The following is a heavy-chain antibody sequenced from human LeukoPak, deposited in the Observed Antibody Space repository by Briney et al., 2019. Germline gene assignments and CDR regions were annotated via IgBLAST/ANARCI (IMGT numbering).Heavy chain of an antibody. CDR3: ARDMRYAAFDY. CDR1: RFTFSTYG. D-gene: IGHD3-16*01. CDR2: ISYDGSYE. V-gene: IGHV3-30*03. J-gene: IGHJ4*02. Sequence: RGSLRLSCAASRFTFSTYGMHWVRQAPGKGLEWVAVISYDGSYESYADSVKGRFTISRDNAKNSLYLQMNSLRAEDTAVYYCARDMRYAAFDYWGQGTLVTVSS.